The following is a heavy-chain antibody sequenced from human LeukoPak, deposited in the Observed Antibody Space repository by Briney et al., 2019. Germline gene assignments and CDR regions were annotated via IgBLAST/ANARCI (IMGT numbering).Heavy chain of an antibody. Sequence: GGSLRLSCTASGFSFSDAWMTWVRQAPGKGLEWVGRIKPIATGGTTEYAAPVKGRFTISRDDSKNTVYLQMNSLESEDTAVYYCTTPPDWGQGTLVTVSS. CDR1: GFSFSDAW. V-gene: IGHV3-15*01. CDR3: TTPPD. J-gene: IGHJ4*02. CDR2: IKPIATGGTT.